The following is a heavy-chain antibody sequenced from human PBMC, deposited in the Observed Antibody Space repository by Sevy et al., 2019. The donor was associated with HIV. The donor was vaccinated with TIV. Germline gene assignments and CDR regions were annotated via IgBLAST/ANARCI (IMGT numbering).Heavy chain of an antibody. Sequence: ASGKVSCKASGYTFTSYRVSWVRQAPGQGLEWMGWISAHNGDTHYAQKFQGRVTMTTDTPTSTAYMDLRSLRSDDTAVYYCARAYCSGGSCYSLAYWGQGTLVTVSS. CDR3: ARAYCSGGSCYSLAY. J-gene: IGHJ4*02. CDR1: GYTFTSYR. CDR2: ISAHNGDT. D-gene: IGHD2-15*01. V-gene: IGHV1-18*01.